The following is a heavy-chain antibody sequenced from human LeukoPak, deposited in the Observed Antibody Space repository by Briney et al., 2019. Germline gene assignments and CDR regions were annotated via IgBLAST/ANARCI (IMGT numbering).Heavy chain of an antibody. CDR2: IWYDGSNK. D-gene: IGHD5-12*01. CDR1: GFTFSSYG. V-gene: IGHV3-33*08. Sequence: GGSLRLSCAASGFTFSSYGMHWVRQAPGKGLEWVAVIWYDGSNKYYADSVKGRFTISRDNSKNTLYLQMNSLRAEDTAVYYCARDWQVATIGDPYYYYYYMDVWGKGTTVTVSS. J-gene: IGHJ6*03. CDR3: ARDWQVATIGDPYYYYYYMDV.